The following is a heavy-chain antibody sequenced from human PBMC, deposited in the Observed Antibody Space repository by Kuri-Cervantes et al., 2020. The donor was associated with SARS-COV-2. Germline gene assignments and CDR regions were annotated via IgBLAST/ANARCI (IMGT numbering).Heavy chain of an antibody. CDR1: GYTFTSYG. CDR3: ARVVVAPAAISNPGGMDV. V-gene: IGHV1-18*01. CDR2: ISAYNGNT. Sequence: ASVKVSCKASGYTFTSYGISWVRQAPGQGLEWMGWISAYNGNTNYAQKLQGRVTMTTDTSTSTAYMELRSLRSDDTAVYYCARVVVAPAAISNPGGMDVWGKGTTVTVSS. J-gene: IGHJ6*03. D-gene: IGHD2-2*02.